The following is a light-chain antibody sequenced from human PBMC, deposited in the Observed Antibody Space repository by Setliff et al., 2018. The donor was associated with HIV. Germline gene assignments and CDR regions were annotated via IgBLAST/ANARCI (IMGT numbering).Light chain of an antibody. CDR1: SSDIGTYNS. Sequence: QSALTQPPSVSGSPGQSVTISCTGTSSDIGTYNSISWYQQTPGTAPKLIIYEITARPSGVPDRFSGSKSGNTASLTISGLQVEDEADYFCSSLISSTSYVVGTGTKV. J-gene: IGLJ1*01. CDR3: SSLISSTSYV. V-gene: IGLV2-18*02. CDR2: EIT.